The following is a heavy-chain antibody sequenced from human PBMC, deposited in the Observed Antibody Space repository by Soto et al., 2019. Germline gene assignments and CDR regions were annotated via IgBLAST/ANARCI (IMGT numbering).Heavy chain of an antibody. CDR1: GGSFSGYC. V-gene: IGHV4-34*01. Sequence: SETMSLTCAVYGGSFSGYCWSWIRQPPGKGLEWIGEINHSGRTNYNPSLKSRVTISVDTSKSQFSLKLSSVTAADTAVYYCARGRKYYDFWSGYSHPRYYFNYWGQGTLVTVSS. J-gene: IGHJ4*02. CDR2: INHSGRT. CDR3: ARGRKYYDFWSGYSHPRYYFNY. D-gene: IGHD3-3*01.